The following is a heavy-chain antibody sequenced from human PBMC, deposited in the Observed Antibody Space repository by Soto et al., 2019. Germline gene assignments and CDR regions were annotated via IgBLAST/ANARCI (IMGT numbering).Heavy chain of an antibody. J-gene: IGHJ6*02. V-gene: IGHV1-69*13. D-gene: IGHD6-6*01. CDR3: ADGSQYSSSNYYYYGMDV. CDR2: IIPIFGTA. Sequence: ASVKVSCKASGGTFSSYAISWVRQAPGQGLEWMGGIIPIFGTANYAQKFQGRVTITADESTSTAYMELSSLRSEDTAVYYCADGSQYSSSNYYYYGMDVWGQGTTVTVSS. CDR1: GGTFSSYA.